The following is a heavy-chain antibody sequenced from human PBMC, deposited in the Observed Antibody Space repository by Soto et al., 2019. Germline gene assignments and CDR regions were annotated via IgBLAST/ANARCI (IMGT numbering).Heavy chain of an antibody. CDR2: IFWDDDK. J-gene: IGHJ4*02. CDR1: GFSLTTRGVA. D-gene: IGHD5-12*01. Sequence: QITLKESGPALVRPTQTLTLTCSFSGFSLTTRGVAVGWIRQPPGKALEWLALIFWDDDKWYSPSLRSRLTITEDTSKNQVVLTMTNMDPVDTATYYCAHRSRGYAYYFDQWGPGTLGTVSS. CDR3: AHRSRGYAYYFDQ. V-gene: IGHV2-5*02.